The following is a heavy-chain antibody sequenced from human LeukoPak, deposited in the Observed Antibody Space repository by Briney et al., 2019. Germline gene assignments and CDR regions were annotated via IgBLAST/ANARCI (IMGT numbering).Heavy chain of an antibody. CDR2: ISGSGGST. D-gene: IGHD5-24*01. CDR3: AKARGRDGYKDELDY. Sequence: GGSLRLSCAASEFTFSSCAMSWVRQAPGEGLEWVSVISGSGGSTYYADSVKGRFTISRDNSKNPLYLQMNSLRAEDTAVYYCAKARGRDGYKDELDYWGQGTLVTVSS. CDR1: EFTFSSCA. J-gene: IGHJ4*02. V-gene: IGHV3-23*01.